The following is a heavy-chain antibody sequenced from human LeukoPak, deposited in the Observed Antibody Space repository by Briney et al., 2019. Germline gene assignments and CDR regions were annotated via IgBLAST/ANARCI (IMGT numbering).Heavy chain of an antibody. V-gene: IGHV5-51*01. CDR3: ASGYSSSWPLDAFDI. CDR1: GYSFTSYW. J-gene: IGHJ3*02. D-gene: IGHD6-13*01. Sequence: GGSLKISCKGSGYSFTSYWIGWVRQLPGKGLEWMGIIYPGDSDTRYSPSFQGQVTISADKSISTAYLQWSSLKASDTAMHYCASGYSSSWPLDAFDIWGQGTMVTVSS. CDR2: IYPGDSDT.